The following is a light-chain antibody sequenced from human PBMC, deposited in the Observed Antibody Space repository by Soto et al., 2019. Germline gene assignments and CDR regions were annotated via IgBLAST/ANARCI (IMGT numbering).Light chain of an antibody. V-gene: IGLV2-14*01. Sequence: QSALTQPASVSGSPGQSITISCTGTSSDVGGYNYVSWYQQHPGKAPKLMIYDVSNRPSGVSNRFSGSKSGNTASLTISGIQAEYEAEEYCSSYTSSSTLVFGTGTKVTVL. CDR2: DVS. CDR3: SSYTSSSTLV. J-gene: IGLJ1*01. CDR1: SSDVGGYNY.